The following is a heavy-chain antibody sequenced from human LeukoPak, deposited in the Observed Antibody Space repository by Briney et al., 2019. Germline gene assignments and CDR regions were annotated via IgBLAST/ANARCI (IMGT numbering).Heavy chain of an antibody. CDR2: INHSGRT. V-gene: IGHV4-34*01. CDR1: GGSFSGYY. Sequence: SETLSLTCAVYGGSFSGYYWSWIRQPPGKGLEWIGEINHSGRTNYNPSLKSRVTISGDTSKNQFSLKLSSLTAADTAVYYCARFRPGASGWYSEFDSWGQGTLVTVSS. CDR3: ARFRPGASGWYSEFDS. D-gene: IGHD6-19*01. J-gene: IGHJ4*02.